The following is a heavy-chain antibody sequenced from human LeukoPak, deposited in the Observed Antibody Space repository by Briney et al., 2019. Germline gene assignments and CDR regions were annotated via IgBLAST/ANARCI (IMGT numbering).Heavy chain of an antibody. CDR1: GGSISSYY. J-gene: IGHJ4*02. V-gene: IGHV4-59*01. CDR3: AMDSSGYYLFDY. Sequence: SETLSLTCTVSGGSISSYYWSWIRQPPGKGLEWIGYIYYSGSTNYNPSLKSRVTISVDTSKNQFSLKLSSVTAADTAVYYCAMDSSGYYLFDYWGQGTLVTVSS. D-gene: IGHD3-22*01. CDR2: IYYSGST.